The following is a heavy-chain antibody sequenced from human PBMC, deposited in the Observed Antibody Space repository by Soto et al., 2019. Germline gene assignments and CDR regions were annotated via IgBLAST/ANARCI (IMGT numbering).Heavy chain of an antibody. CDR1: GGSMRNYF. D-gene: IGHD6-13*01. CDR2: IHYSGTT. V-gene: IGHV4-59*01. CDR3: AAGEASSRNLTPYYLDF. Sequence: SETLSLTCTVSGGSMRNYFWTWIRQPPGKGLEWIGYIHYSGTTSFFPSYNPSLRSRVTISEDTSKNQFSLKLLSVTTADTAVYFCAAGEASSRNLTPYYLDFWGQGTLVTVS. J-gene: IGHJ4*02.